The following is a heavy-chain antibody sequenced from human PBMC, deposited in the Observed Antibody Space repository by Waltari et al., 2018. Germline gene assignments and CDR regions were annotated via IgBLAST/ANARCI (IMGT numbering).Heavy chain of an antibody. V-gene: IGHV4-34*01. D-gene: IGHD1-1*01. CDR2: ITHSGDT. CDR1: GGSFNDYS. CDR3: GNLAR. Sequence: QVQIHQWGAGLLRPSETLSLTCAVAGGSFNDYSWSWIRQPPGKGLEWIGQITHSGDTDYNPSLMSRVSMSVDTSKKQVSLKLTSVSAADTAMYYCGNLARWGQGTRVTVSS. J-gene: IGHJ3*01.